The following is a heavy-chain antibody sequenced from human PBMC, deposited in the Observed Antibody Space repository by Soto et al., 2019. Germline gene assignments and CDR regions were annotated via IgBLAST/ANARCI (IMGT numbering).Heavy chain of an antibody. CDR2: IYPRDSDT. V-gene: IGHV5-51*01. Sequence: PRQSLKISSKGSGYIFTSYWIGWVRQMPGKGLEWMGIIYPRDSDTRYSTSFQGQVTISADKSISTAYLQWSSLKASDTAMYYCAIQRGWCYPNDAFYIRGQGTMVTVSS. CDR1: GYIFTSYW. CDR3: AIQRGWCYPNDAFYI. D-gene: IGHD6-19*01. J-gene: IGHJ3*02.